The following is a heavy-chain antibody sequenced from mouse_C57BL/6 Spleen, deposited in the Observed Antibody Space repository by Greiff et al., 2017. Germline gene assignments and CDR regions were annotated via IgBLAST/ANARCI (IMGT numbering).Heavy chain of an antibody. Sequence: VQLKESGPGMVKPSQSPSLTCTVTGYSITSGYDWHWIRHFPGNKLEWMGYISYSGSTNYNPSLKSRISITHDTSKNHFFLKLNSVTTEDTATYYCAGSSLYAMDYWGQGTSVTVSS. D-gene: IGHD1-1*01. CDR3: AGSSLYAMDY. CDR2: ISYSGST. V-gene: IGHV3-1*01. J-gene: IGHJ4*01. CDR1: GYSITSGYD.